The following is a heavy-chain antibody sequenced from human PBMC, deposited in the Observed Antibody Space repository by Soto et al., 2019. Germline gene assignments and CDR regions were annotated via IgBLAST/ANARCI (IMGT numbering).Heavy chain of an antibody. CDR2: IYWNDDK. V-gene: IGHV2-5*01. J-gene: IGHJ4*02. CDR3: AHRTYYYDSSGYYHHYYFDY. Sequence: QITLKESGPTLVKPTQTLTLTCTFSGFSLSTSGVGVGWIRQPPGKALEWLALIYWNDDKRYSPSLKSRLTITKDTSKNQVVLTLTNMDPVDTATYYCAHRTYYYDSSGYYHHYYFDYWGQGTLVTVSS. CDR1: GFSLSTSGVG. D-gene: IGHD3-22*01.